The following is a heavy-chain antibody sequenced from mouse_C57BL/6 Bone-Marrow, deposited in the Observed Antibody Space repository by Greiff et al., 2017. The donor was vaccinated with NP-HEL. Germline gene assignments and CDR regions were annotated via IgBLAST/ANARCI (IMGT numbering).Heavy chain of an antibody. J-gene: IGHJ3*01. CDR2: ISDGGSYT. D-gene: IGHD4-1*01. V-gene: IGHV5-4*01. CDR3: ARDERGTGTRGPWSAWFAY. CDR1: GFTFSSYA. Sequence: EVKLMESGGGLVKPGGSLKLSCAASGFTFSSYAMSWVRQTPEKRLEWVATISDGGSYTYNPDNVKGRLPISRDNAKNNLYLQMSQLKSEDTAMYYCARDERGTGTRGPWSAWFAYWGQGTLVTVSA.